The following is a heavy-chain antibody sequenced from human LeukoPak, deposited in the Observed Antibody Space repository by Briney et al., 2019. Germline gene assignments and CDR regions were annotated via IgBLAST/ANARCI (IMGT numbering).Heavy chain of an antibody. CDR2: INSDGSST. D-gene: IGHD5-12*01. Sequence: PGGSLRLSCAASGFTFSSYWMHWVRQAPGKGLVWVSRINSDGSSTSYADSVKGRFTISRDNAKNTLYLQMNSLRAEDTAVYYCARELGYSGYSYYYYGMDVWGQGTTVTVSS. CDR3: ARELGYSGYSYYYYGMDV. V-gene: IGHV3-74*01. J-gene: IGHJ6*02. CDR1: GFTFSSYW.